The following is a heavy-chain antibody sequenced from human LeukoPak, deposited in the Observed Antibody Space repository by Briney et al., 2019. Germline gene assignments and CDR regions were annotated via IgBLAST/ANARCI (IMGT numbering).Heavy chain of an antibody. V-gene: IGHV3-7*01. D-gene: IGHD5-24*01. CDR2: IKQDGSEK. CDR3: ARVGPPPRGQLGLLDY. CDR1: GFTFSSYW. J-gene: IGHJ4*02. Sequence: SGGSLRLSCAASGFTFSSYWMSWVRQAPGKGLEWVANIKQDGSEKYYVDSVKGRFTISRDNAKNSLYLQMNSLRAEDTAVYYCARVGPPPRGQLGLLDYWGQGTLVTVSS.